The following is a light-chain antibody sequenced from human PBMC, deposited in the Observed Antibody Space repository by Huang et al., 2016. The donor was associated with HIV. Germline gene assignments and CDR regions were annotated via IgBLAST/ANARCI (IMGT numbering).Light chain of an antibody. Sequence: DIVMTQSPDSLAVSLGERATINCKSSQRILYNSDKKNSLAWYKQKPGQPPKLLIYWASTRESGVPDRFSGSGSGTDFTLTISSLQAGDVAVYYCQQYYGSPLTFGQGTKVEIK. V-gene: IGKV4-1*01. CDR3: QQYYGSPLT. CDR1: QRILYNSDKKNS. CDR2: WAS. J-gene: IGKJ1*01.